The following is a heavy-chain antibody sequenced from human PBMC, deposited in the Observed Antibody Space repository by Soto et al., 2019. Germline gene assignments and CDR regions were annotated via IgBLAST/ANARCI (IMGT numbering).Heavy chain of an antibody. CDR2: VYYLGGT. Sequence: QVQLQESGPGLVKPSETLSLICTVSGDSINSSDYHWGWIRQPPGKGLEWIGSVYYLGGTHSNPSLKSRVTISVDTTGSQFTLKLRSVTAADTAVYYCARLYMALDYWGQGSLVTVSS. V-gene: IGHV4-39*01. CDR1: GDSINSSDYH. J-gene: IGHJ4*02. CDR3: ARLYMALDY. D-gene: IGHD3-10*01.